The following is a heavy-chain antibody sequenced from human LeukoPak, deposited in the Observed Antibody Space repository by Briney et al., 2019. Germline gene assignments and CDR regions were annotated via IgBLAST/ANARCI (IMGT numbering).Heavy chain of an antibody. CDR3: ATTGYYDILTGLLRPQQIQHPYYFDY. V-gene: IGHV3-30*03. CDR1: GFTFSSYG. D-gene: IGHD3-9*01. CDR2: IPNDRRNN. J-gene: IGHJ4*02. Sequence: PGRSLRLSCAASGFTFSSYGMHWLRQAPGKGLEWVAVIPNDRRNNYYADSVKGRFTISRDNSNNTLYLQMNNLRAEDTAVYYCATTGYYDILTGLLRPQQIQHPYYFDYWGQGTLVTVSS.